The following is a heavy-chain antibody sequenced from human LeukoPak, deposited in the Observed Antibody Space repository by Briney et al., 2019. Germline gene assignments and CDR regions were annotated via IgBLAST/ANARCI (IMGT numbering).Heavy chain of an antibody. CDR1: GFTFTSSA. D-gene: IGHD3-10*02. J-gene: IGHJ4*02. V-gene: IGHV3-23*01. Sequence: GGSLRLSCVASGFTFTSSAMTWVRQAPGKGLEWVSVVGSTGGTTYYADSVKGRFTISRDNAKNTMILQMNNLRVEDTAVYYCAAVPGFIFAGYFASWGRRTLVAVSA. CDR2: VGSTGGTT. CDR3: AAVPGFIFAGYFAS.